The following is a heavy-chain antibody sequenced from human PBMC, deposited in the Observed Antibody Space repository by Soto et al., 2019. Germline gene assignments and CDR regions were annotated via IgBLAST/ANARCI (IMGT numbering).Heavy chain of an antibody. V-gene: IGHV3-33*01. CDR2: IWYDGSNK. CDR3: AREEGLIRDGYRPPAFDI. Sequence: GGSLRLSCAASGFTFSSYGMHWARQAPGKGLEWVAVIWYDGSNKYYADSVKGRFTISRDNSKNTLYLQMNSLRAEDTAVYYCAREEGLIRDGYRPPAFDIWGQGTMVTVSS. CDR1: GFTFSSYG. D-gene: IGHD5-12*01. J-gene: IGHJ3*02.